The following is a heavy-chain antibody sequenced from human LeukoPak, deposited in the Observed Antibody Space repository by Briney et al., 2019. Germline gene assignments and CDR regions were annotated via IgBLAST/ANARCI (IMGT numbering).Heavy chain of an antibody. CDR3: ARDAGPCSSTSCSDAFDI. CDR1: GFTFSSYW. J-gene: IGHJ3*02. V-gene: IGHV3-7*01. D-gene: IGHD2-2*01. CDR2: INQDGSEK. Sequence: PGGSLRLSCAASGFTFSSYWMSWVRQAPGKGLEWVANINQDGSEKYYVDSVKGRFTISRDNAKNSLYLQMNSLRAEDTAVYYCARDAGPCSSTSCSDAFDIWGQGTMVTVSS.